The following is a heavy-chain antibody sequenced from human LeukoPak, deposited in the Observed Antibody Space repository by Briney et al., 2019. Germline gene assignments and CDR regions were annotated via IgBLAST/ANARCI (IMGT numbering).Heavy chain of an antibody. Sequence: ASVKVSCKASGYTFTSYDINWVRQATGQGLEWMGWMNPNSGSTGYAQKFQGRVTMTRNTSISTAYMELSSLRSEDTAVYYCARAPPRRGHCSSTSCYSEFDYWGQGTLVTVSS. CDR1: GYTFTSYD. CDR2: MNPNSGST. J-gene: IGHJ4*02. CDR3: ARAPPRRGHCSSTSCYSEFDY. V-gene: IGHV1-8*01. D-gene: IGHD2-2*02.